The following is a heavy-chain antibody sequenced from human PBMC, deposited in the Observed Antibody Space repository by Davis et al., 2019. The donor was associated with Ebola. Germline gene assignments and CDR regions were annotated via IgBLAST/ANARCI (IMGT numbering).Heavy chain of an antibody. D-gene: IGHD2-2*02. V-gene: IGHV3-30-3*01. CDR2: ISYDGSNK. J-gene: IGHJ6*03. CDR1: GFTFSSYA. CDR3: ARGYCSSTSCHKVYYYYYYYMDV. Sequence: PGGSLRLSCAASGFTFSSYAMHWVRQAPGKGLEWVAVISYDGSNKYYADSVKGRFTISRDNSKNTLYLQMNSLRAEDTAVYYCARGYCSSTSCHKVYYYYYYYMDVWGKGTTVTVSS.